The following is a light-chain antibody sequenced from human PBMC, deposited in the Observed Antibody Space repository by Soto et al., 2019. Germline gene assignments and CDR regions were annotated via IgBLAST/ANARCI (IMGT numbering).Light chain of an antibody. CDR1: QSVSGYY. J-gene: IGKJ2*01. CDR3: QQYDSSPLYT. V-gene: IGKV3-20*01. CDR2: GAS. Sequence: IVLTQSPGTLSLSPGERATLSCRASQSVSGYYLAWYQQKPGQAPRLLIYGASSRATGIPDRFSGSGSGTDFTLTISRLEPEDFAVYYCQQYDSSPLYTFGQGTKLEMK.